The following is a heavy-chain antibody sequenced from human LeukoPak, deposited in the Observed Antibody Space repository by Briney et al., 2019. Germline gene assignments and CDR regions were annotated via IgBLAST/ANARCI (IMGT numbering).Heavy chain of an antibody. Sequence: GGSLRLPCAGYGFNFRAYTMNWVRQAPGQGLQWVSGIYGSGEGQTFYADSVRGRFTISRDDSRNLVFLHMDSLRVEDTALYYCAKDVKSDGVWDVDHWGRGTLVTVSS. D-gene: IGHD4-17*01. V-gene: IGHV3-23*01. CDR3: AKDVKSDGVWDVDH. CDR2: IYGSGEGQT. J-gene: IGHJ4*02. CDR1: GFNFRAYT.